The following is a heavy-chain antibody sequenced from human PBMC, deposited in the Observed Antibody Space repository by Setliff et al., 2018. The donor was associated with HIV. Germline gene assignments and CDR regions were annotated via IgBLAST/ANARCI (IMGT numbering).Heavy chain of an antibody. Sequence: PSETLSLTCTVSGDSISSGGYYWSWIRQYPGKGLEWIGYIYYSGSSYYNPSLKSRVTISVDTSKNQFSLKLSSVTAADTAVYYCARDPGTGYDFWSDYHSRGYYFDHWGQGTLVTVSS. V-gene: IGHV4-30-4*01. D-gene: IGHD3-3*01. CDR3: ARDPGTGYDFWSDYHSRGYYFDH. J-gene: IGHJ4*02. CDR1: GDSISSGGYY. CDR2: IYYSGSS.